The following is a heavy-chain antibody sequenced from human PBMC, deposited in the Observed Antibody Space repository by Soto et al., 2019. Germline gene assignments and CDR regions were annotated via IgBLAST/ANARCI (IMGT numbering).Heavy chain of an antibody. CDR1: GGSISSYY. CDR3: ARDEDTIFGVRRGYSYGMDV. J-gene: IGHJ6*04. D-gene: IGHD3-3*01. Sequence: SETLSLTCTVSGGSISSYYWSWIRQPAGKGLEWIGRIYTSGSTNYNPSLKSRVTMSVDTSKNQFSLKLSSVTAADTAVYYCARDEDTIFGVRRGYSYGMDVWAKGTTVTVSS. CDR2: IYTSGST. V-gene: IGHV4-4*07.